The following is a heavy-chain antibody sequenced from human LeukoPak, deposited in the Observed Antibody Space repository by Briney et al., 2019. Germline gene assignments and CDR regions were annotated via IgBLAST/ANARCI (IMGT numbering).Heavy chain of an antibody. CDR2: INAGNGNT. CDR3: AREGETNSELPSY. D-gene: IGHD3-16*01. J-gene: IGHJ4*02. V-gene: IGHV1-3*01. Sequence: GASVKVSCKASGYTFTSYALHWVRQAPGQRLEWMGWINAGNGNTKYSQKLQGRVTITRDTSASTAYMELSSLRSEDTAVYYCAREGETNSELPSYWGQGTLVTVSS. CDR1: GYTFTSYA.